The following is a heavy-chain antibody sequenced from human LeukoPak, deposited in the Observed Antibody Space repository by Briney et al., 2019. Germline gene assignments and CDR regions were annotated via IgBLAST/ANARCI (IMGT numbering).Heavy chain of an antibody. Sequence: GGSLRLSCAASGFTFSSYGMSWVRQAPGKGLEWVSAISGSGGSTYYADSVKGRFTISRDNSKNTLYLQMNSLRAEDTAVYYCACSGYHSSFDYWGQGTLVTVSS. J-gene: IGHJ4*02. D-gene: IGHD3-22*01. CDR2: ISGSGGST. CDR3: ACSGYHSSFDY. CDR1: GFTFSSYG. V-gene: IGHV3-23*01.